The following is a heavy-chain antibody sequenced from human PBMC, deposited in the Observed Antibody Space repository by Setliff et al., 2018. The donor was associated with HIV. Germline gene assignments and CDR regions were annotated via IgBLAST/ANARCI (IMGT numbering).Heavy chain of an antibody. V-gene: IGHV4-61*09. CDR1: GGSISSGSYY. CDR3: ARGPLLGDAYDL. CDR2: IYTSGST. J-gene: IGHJ3*01. Sequence: PSETLSLTCAVSGGSISSGSYYWSWIRQPAGKGLEWIGHIYTSGSTNYNPSLKSRVTISVDTSKNQFSLKLTSVTAADTAVYYCARGPLLGDAYDLWGQGTMVTVSS.